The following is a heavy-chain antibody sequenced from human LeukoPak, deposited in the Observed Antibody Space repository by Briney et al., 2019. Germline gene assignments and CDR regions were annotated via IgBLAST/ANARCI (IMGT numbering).Heavy chain of an antibody. J-gene: IGHJ3*02. CDR1: GYTFTDYY. CDR3: ARGPSSGAFDI. Sequence: ASVKVSCKASGYTFTDYYIHWLRQAPGQGLEWMGLINPNSGATKYAQKSQGRVTMTRDTSISTVYMELSSLKSDDTAVYYCARGPSSGAFDIWGQGTVVTVSS. V-gene: IGHV1-2*02. D-gene: IGHD2-15*01. CDR2: INPNSGAT.